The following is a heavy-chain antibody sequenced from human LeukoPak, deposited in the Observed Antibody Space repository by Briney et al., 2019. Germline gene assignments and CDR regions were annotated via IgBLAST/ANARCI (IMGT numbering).Heavy chain of an antibody. CDR3: YYAGY. CDR2: ISYDGSNK. Sequence: GGSLRLSCAASGFTFSSYGMHWVRQAPGKGLEWVAVISYDGSNKYYADSVKGRCSISRDSSKNTLYLQMSSLRPEDTAVYYCYYAGYWGQGTLVTVSS. V-gene: IGHV3-30*03. J-gene: IGHJ4*02. CDR1: GFTFSSYG. D-gene: IGHD3-3*01.